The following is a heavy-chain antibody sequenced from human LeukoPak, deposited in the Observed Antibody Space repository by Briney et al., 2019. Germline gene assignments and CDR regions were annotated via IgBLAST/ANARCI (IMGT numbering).Heavy chain of an antibody. Sequence: SETLSLTCTVSGGSISSSSYYWGWIRQTPGKGLEWIGTISYSGTTYYNMSLKSRATISVDTSNSQFSLNLNSVTAADTAVYYCARAGVMITFGGQFYFDYWGQGTLVT. V-gene: IGHV4-39*07. CDR1: GGSISSSSYY. CDR2: ISYSGTT. J-gene: IGHJ4*02. CDR3: ARAGVMITFGGQFYFDY. D-gene: IGHD3-16*01.